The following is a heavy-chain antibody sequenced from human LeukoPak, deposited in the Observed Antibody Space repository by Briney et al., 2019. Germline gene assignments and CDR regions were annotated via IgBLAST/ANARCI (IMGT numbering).Heavy chain of an antibody. CDR1: GGSFSGYY. CDR3: ASGSHYGMHDAFDF. V-gene: IGHV4-34*01. J-gene: IGHJ3*01. D-gene: IGHD1-26*01. Sequence: SETLSLTCAVYGGSFSGYYWSWIRQPPGKGLEWFGEINHSGSTNYNPSLKSRVTISVDISKNQFSLNGSSVTAADTAVYYCASGSHYGMHDAFDFWGQGTMVTVSS. CDR2: INHSGST.